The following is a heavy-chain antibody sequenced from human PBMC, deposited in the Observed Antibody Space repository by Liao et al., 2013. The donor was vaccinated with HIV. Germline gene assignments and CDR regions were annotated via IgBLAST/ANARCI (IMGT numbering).Heavy chain of an antibody. V-gene: IGHV4-59*01. CDR1: GGSISGFY. J-gene: IGHJ4*02. Sequence: QVQLQESGPGLVKPSETLSLTCTVSGGSISGFYWSWIRQPPGKGLEWIGYIYYSGSTTYNPSLKSRVTISVDTSKNQFSLKLSSVTAADTAVYYCARDTGAVAGTIFDYWGQGTLVTVSS. CDR2: IYYSGST. CDR3: ARDTGAVAGTIFDY. D-gene: IGHD6-19*01.